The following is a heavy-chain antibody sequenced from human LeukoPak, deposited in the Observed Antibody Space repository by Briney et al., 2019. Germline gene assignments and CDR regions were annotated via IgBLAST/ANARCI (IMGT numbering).Heavy chain of an antibody. CDR3: ASGTYYYFDF. V-gene: IGHV4-59*08. Sequence: SETLSLTCTVSGGSMNSYYWIWIRQPPGKGLEWIAYIFHSGHINYNPSLKNRVTISVDTSKNQFSLKLRSVTAADTAVYYCASGTYYYFDFWGQGTLVTVSS. D-gene: IGHD1-26*01. CDR2: IFHSGHI. CDR1: GGSMNSYY. J-gene: IGHJ4*02.